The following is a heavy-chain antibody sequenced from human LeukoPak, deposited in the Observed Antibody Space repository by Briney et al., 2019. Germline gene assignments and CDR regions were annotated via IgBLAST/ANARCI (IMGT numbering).Heavy chain of an antibody. Sequence: QTGGSLRLSCAASGFTFSSYAMSWVRQAPGKGLEWVSTISGSGSGGSTYYADSVKGRFTISRDNSKDTLYLQMNSLGAEDTAVYYCAKLLAVTNSYYFNYRGQGTLVTVSS. V-gene: IGHV3-23*01. CDR1: GFTFSSYA. CDR3: AKLLAVTNSYYFNY. J-gene: IGHJ4*02. CDR2: ISGSGSGGST. D-gene: IGHD6-19*01.